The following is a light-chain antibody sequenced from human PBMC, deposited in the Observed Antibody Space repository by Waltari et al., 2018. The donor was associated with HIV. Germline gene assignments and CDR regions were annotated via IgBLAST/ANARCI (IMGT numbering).Light chain of an antibody. CDR3: GAWDSSLSAVL. CDR1: SSNIGNNY. V-gene: IGLV1-51*01. Sequence: QSMLTQPPSVSAAPGQKVTISCSGSSSNIGNNYVSWYQQLPGTAPKLLIYDNNKRPSEIPDRFSGSKSATSATRGITGLQTGDEADYYCGAWDSSLSAVLFGGGTKLTVL. CDR2: DNN. J-gene: IGLJ2*01.